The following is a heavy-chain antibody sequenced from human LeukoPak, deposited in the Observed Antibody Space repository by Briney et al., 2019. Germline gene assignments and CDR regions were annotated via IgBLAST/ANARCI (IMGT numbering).Heavy chain of an antibody. CDR1: GFTVDSNY. Sequence: PGGSLRLSCAASGFTVDSNYLSWVRQAPGKGLEWVSTIYTGGNTYYAASVKGRITISRDFSKNTVFLHMNSLRAEDTAMYYCARGDDSGYYDYFDYWGQGALVTVSS. CDR2: IYTGGNT. V-gene: IGHV3-53*01. CDR3: ARGDDSGYYDYFDY. D-gene: IGHD3-22*01. J-gene: IGHJ4*02.